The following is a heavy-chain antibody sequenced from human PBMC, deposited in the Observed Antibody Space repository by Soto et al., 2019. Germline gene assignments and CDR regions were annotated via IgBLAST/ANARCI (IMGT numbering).Heavy chain of an antibody. J-gene: IGHJ4*02. CDR2: IFYSGGT. CDR3: ARLQLVQKVIDY. V-gene: IGHV4-59*01. CDR1: SDSISTYY. Sequence: SETLSLTCTVSSDSISTYYWSWIRQPPGKGLQWIGYIFYSGGTAYNPSLKSRVTISLDMSKKQISLKLSSVTTADTATYFCARLQLVQKVIDYWGQGTLVTVSS. D-gene: IGHD1-1*01.